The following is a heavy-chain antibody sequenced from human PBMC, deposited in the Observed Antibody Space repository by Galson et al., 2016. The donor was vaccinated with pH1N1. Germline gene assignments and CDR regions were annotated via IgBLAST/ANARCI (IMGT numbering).Heavy chain of an antibody. J-gene: IGHJ5*02. CDR1: GAPFSSYA. Sequence: SVKVSCKASGAPFSSYAISWLRQAPGQGLEWMGGIIGMFGTTHYAQKFQGRLTIIADESTSTAYMELSSLTSDDTAVYYCARGDRIGYFVDLWGQGNQVTVSS. CDR2: IIGMFGTT. V-gene: IGHV1-69*13. D-gene: IGHD2-15*01. CDR3: ARGDRIGYFVDL.